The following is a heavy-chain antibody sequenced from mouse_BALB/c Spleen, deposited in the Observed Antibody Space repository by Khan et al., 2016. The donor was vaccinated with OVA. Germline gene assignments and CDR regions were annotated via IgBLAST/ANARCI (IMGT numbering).Heavy chain of an antibody. Sequence: EVQLLESGPELVKSAPTVTFSCTASGLYIKDTYMHWLKQWPEQGLEWIGRIDTQNGNTKYDPKFKSQTTITADTSTNTFFLQLSSLTTEDTAVYYCARMTRKWGQGTTLTVSS. V-gene: IGHV14-3*02. CDR1: GLYIKDTY. CDR2: IDTQNGNT. J-gene: IGHJ2*01. CDR3: ARMTRK.